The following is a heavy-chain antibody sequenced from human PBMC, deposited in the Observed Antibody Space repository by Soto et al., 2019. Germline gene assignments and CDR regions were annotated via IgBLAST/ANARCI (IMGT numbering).Heavy chain of an antibody. D-gene: IGHD3-3*01. CDR3: ARQPGRITRDYRKCFDT. CDR1: GYTFTGYG. J-gene: IGHJ5*02. V-gene: IGHV1-18*04. Sequence: GASVKVSCKASGYTFTGYGINCVRQAPGHGLGWMGWISAYNGDTDYAQNFKGRVTMTTDKSTSTAYMELRSLRSDDTAIYYCARQPGRITRDYRKCFDTWGPGALVTVSS. CDR2: ISAYNGDT.